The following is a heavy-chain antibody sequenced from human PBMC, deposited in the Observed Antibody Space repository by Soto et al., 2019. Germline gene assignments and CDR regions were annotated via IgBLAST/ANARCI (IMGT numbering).Heavy chain of an antibody. CDR2: IYSGGST. Sequence: PGRSLRLSCAASGFTVSSNYMSWVRQAPGKGLEWVSVIYSGGSTYYADSVKGRFTISRDNSKNTLYLQMNSLRAEDPAVYYGAREADYYGMDVWGQGTTVNVS. V-gene: IGHV3-53*01. CDR1: GFTVSSNY. J-gene: IGHJ6*02. CDR3: AREADYYGMDV.